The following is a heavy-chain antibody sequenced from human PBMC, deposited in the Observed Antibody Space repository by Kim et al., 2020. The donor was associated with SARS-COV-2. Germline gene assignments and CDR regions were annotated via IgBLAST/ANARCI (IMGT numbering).Heavy chain of an antibody. D-gene: IGHD3-22*01. V-gene: IGHV3-43*01. CDR1: GFTFDDYT. CDR3: AKSSLRWDSSGYYLFDY. CDR2: ISWDGGST. J-gene: IGHJ4*02. Sequence: GGSLRLSCAASGFTFDDYTMHWVRQAPGKGLEWVSLISWDGGSTYYADSVKGRFTISRDNSKNSLYLQMNSLRTEDTALYYCAKSSLRWDSSGYYLFDYWGQGTLVTVSS.